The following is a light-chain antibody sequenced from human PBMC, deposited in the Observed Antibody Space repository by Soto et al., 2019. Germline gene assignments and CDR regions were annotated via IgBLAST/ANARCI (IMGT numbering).Light chain of an antibody. J-gene: IGLJ2*01. Sequence: QSVLTQPPSVSGAPGQRVTISCTGSSSNIGAGYDVHWYQQLPGRAPKLLIYGNTNRAAGVPDRFSSSKSGTSASLAITGLQAEDEAYYSCLSFDRSLSVVFGGGTKLTVL. CDR3: LSFDRSLSVV. CDR1: SSNIGAGYD. CDR2: GNT. V-gene: IGLV1-40*01.